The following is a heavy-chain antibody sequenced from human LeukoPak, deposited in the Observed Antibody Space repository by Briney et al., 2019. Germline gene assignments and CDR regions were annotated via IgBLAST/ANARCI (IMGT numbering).Heavy chain of an antibody. CDR1: GGSISSSSYY. V-gene: IGHV4-61*02. D-gene: IGHD2-2*01. CDR2: IYTSGST. CDR3: ASQDIVVVSTSAEYFQH. J-gene: IGHJ1*01. Sequence: SETLSLTCTVSGGSISSSSYYWSWIRQPAGKGLEWIGRIYTSGSTNYNPSLKSRVTMSVDTSKNQFSLKLSSVTAADTAVYYCASQDIVVVSTSAEYFQHWGQGTLVTVSS.